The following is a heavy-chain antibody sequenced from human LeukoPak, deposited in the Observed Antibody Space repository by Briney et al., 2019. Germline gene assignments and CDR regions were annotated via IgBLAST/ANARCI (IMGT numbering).Heavy chain of an antibody. CDR1: GYTFTSYD. CDR2: KTPTSGNT. CDR3: ARNLYETGEFDY. V-gene: IGHV1-8*01. Sequence: GASVKVSCKASGYTFTSYDINWVRQATGQGLEWVGWKTPTSGNTGYAQKFQGRVTMTRDTATGTAYMDLSSLRSEDTAVYFCARNLYETGEFDYWGQGTLVTVSS. D-gene: IGHD7-27*01. J-gene: IGHJ4*02.